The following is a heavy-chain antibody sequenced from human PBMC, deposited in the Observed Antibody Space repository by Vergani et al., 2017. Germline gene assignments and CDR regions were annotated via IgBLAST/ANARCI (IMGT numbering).Heavy chain of an antibody. CDR3: ARDRPGYYDSSGAEGAFDI. Sequence: QVQLVQSGAEVKKPGSSVKVSCKASGGTFSSYAISWVRQAPGQGLEWMGGIIPIFGTANYAQTFQGRVTITADESTSTAYMELSSLRSEDTAVYYCARDRPGYYDSSGAEGAFDIWGQGTMVTVSS. J-gene: IGHJ3*02. D-gene: IGHD3-22*01. CDR1: GGTFSSYA. CDR2: IIPIFGTA. V-gene: IGHV1-69*01.